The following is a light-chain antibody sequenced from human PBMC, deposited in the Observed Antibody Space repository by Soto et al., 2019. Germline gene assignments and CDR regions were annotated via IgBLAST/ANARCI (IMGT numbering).Light chain of an antibody. Sequence: SYELTQPLSVSVGLGQTARITCGGNDIENKNVHWYQQKPGQAPVLVLFRDSNRPSGISERFSGSNSENTATLTISRVEAGDEAAYYCQVWESSTDHWVFGGGTKLTVL. CDR1: DIENKN. CDR2: RDS. J-gene: IGLJ3*02. CDR3: QVWESSTDHWV. V-gene: IGLV3-9*01.